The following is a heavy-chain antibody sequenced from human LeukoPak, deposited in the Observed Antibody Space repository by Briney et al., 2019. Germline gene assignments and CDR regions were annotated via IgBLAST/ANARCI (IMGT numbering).Heavy chain of an antibody. CDR1: GASITTSY. J-gene: IGHJ4*02. CDR2: IYSSAGT. Sequence: SETLSLTCTVSGASITTSYRSWIRQPPGKGLEWIGYIYSSAGTNYNPSLKSRVAISVDTSKNQFSLKLSSVTAADTAVYFCARGPVTTGYFAYWGQGTLVTVSS. CDR3: ARGPVTTGYFAY. V-gene: IGHV4-59*01. D-gene: IGHD4-17*01.